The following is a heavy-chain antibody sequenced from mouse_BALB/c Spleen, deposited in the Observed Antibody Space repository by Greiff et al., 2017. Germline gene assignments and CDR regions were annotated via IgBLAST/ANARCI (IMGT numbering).Heavy chain of an antibody. CDR1: GYTFTSYW. V-gene: IGHV1-69*02. CDR2: IYPSDSYT. Sequence: QVQLQQPGAELVRPGASVKLSCKASGYTFTSYWINWVKQRPGQGLEWIGNIYPSDSYTNYNQKFKDKATLTVDKSSSTAYMQLSSPTSEDSAVYYCTTDGRQAMDYWGQGTSVTVSS. J-gene: IGHJ4*01. D-gene: IGHD2-12*01. CDR3: TTDGRQAMDY.